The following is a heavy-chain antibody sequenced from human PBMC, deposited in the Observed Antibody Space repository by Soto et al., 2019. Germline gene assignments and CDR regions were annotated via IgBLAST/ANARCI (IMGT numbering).Heavy chain of an antibody. CDR2: IWYDGSNK. CDR3: ARELNNYGYWFDP. J-gene: IGHJ5*02. V-gene: IGHV3-33*01. D-gene: IGHD3-16*01. CDR1: GFTFSSYG. Sequence: GGSLRLSCAASGFTFSSYGMHWVRQAPGKGLEWVAVIWYDGSNKYYADSVKGRFTISRDNSKNTLYLQMNSLRAEDTAVYYCARELNNYGYWFDPWGQGTLVTVSS.